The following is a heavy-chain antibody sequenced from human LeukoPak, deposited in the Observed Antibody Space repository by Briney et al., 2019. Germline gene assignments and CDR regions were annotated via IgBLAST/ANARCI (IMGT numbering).Heavy chain of an antibody. Sequence: SETLSLTCAVYGGSFSGYYWSWIRQPPGRGLELIGEINHSGSTNYNPSLKSRVTISVDTSKNQFSLKLSSVTAADTAVYYCARASWTDWFDPWGQGTLVTVSS. CDR2: INHSGST. V-gene: IGHV4-34*01. CDR1: GGSFSGYY. CDR3: ARASWTDWFDP. J-gene: IGHJ5*02. D-gene: IGHD3/OR15-3a*01.